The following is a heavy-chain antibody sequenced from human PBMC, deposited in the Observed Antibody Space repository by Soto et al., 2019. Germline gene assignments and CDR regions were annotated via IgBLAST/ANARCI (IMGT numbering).Heavy chain of an antibody. J-gene: IGHJ4*02. V-gene: IGHV3-23*01. CDR1: GFTFSNYA. CDR3: AKAYFDILTGYFGDY. D-gene: IGHD3-9*01. CDR2: MSNSGSRT. Sequence: VQLLESGGGLVQPGWSLRLSCAASGFTFSNYAMSWVRQAPGKGLEWVSGMSNSGSRTYYADSVKGRFIISRDNSKNTLYLQMNSLRPEDTAVYYCAKAYFDILTGYFGDYWGQGTLVSVSS.